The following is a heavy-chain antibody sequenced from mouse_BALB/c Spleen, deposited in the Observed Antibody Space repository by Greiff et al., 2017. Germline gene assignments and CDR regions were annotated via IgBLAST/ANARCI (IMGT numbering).Heavy chain of an antibody. J-gene: IGHJ4*01. Sequence: VQLQQSGAELAKPAASVKMSCTASGYTFTSYWMHWVKQRPGQGLEWIGYINPSTGYTEYNQKFKDKATLTADKSSSTAYMQLSSLTSEDSAVYYCARDGNWMDYWGQGTSVTVSS. V-gene: IGHV1-7*01. CDR3: ARDGNWMDY. CDR2: INPSTGYT. D-gene: IGHD2-1*01. CDR1: GYTFTSYW.